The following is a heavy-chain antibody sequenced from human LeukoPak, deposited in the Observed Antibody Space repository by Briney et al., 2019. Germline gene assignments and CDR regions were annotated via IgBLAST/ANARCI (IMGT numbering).Heavy chain of an antibody. D-gene: IGHD1-14*01. CDR2: IKQDGSET. CDR3: ATSFRDREEKIDY. J-gene: IGHJ4*02. Sequence: GGSLRLSCAASGFTFSSFYMSWVRQAPGKGLEWVGNIKQDGSETHYVDSVKGRFTISRDNAKNSLYLQINSLRVEDTAVYYCATSFRDREEKIDYWGQGSLVTVSS. V-gene: IGHV3-7*01. CDR1: GFTFSSFY.